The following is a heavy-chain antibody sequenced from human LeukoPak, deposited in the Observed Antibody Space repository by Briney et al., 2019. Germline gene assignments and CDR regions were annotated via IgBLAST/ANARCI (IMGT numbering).Heavy chain of an antibody. D-gene: IGHD5-18*01. CDR1: GFTFSDYY. V-gene: IGHV3-11*06. CDR3: AWDTAMVRHDY. Sequence: GGSLRLSCAASGFTFSDYYMSWIRQAPGKGLEWVSYISSSSSYTNYADSVKGRFTISRDNAKNSLYLQMNSLRAEDAAVYYCAWDTAMVRHDYWGQGTLVTVSS. CDR2: ISSSSSYT. J-gene: IGHJ4*02.